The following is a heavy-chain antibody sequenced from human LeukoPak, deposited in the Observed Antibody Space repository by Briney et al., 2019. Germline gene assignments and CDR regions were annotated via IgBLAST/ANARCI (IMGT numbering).Heavy chain of an antibody. D-gene: IGHD4-17*01. CDR3: ARDQGLYVTTLDRANWFDP. V-gene: IGHV3-30-3*01. J-gene: IGHJ5*02. Sequence: GGSLRLSCAASGFTFSSYAMHWVRQAPGKGLEWVAVISYDGSNKYYADSVKGRFTISRDNSKNTLYLQMNSLRAEDTAVYYCARDQGLYVTTLDRANWFDPWGQGTLVTVSS. CDR1: GFTFSSYA. CDR2: ISYDGSNK.